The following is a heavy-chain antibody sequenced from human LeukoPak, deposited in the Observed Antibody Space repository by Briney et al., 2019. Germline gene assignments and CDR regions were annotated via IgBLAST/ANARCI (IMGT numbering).Heavy chain of an antibody. CDR2: IYYSGST. V-gene: IGHV4-59*12. CDR3: ARGRLDSSGWFGPKYYYYGMDV. CDR1: GGSISSYY. J-gene: IGHJ6*02. D-gene: IGHD6-19*01. Sequence: PPETLSLTCTVSGGSISSYYWSWIRQPPGKGLEWIGYIYYSGSTNYNPSLKSRVTVSVDTSKNQFSLKLSSVTAADTAVYYCARGRLDSSGWFGPKYYYYGMDVWGQGTTVTVSS.